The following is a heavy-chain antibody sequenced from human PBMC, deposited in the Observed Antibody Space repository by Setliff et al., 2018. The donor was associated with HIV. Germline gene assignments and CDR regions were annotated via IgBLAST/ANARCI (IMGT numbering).Heavy chain of an antibody. J-gene: IGHJ4*02. Sequence: GESLKISCKASGYIFTNYWIGWVRQMPGKGLEWIGVIYPGDSAIRYSPSFQGQVSLSADKSISTAYLQWSSLKASDTAMYYCARHLIPGDPRYSSSWYYWGQGTLVTVSS. CDR3: ARHLIPGDPRYSSSWYY. V-gene: IGHV5-51*01. CDR2: IYPGDSAI. D-gene: IGHD6-13*01. CDR1: GYIFTNYW.